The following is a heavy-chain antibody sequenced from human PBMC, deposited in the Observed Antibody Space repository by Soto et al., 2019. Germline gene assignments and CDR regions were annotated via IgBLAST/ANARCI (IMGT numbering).Heavy chain of an antibody. CDR3: ARVPPYYYDSSGSFDY. D-gene: IGHD3-22*01. J-gene: IGHJ4*02. Sequence: ASVKVSCKASGYTFTSYAMHWVRQAPGQRLEWMGWINAGNGNTKYSQKFQGRVTITRDTSASTAYMELSSLRSEDTAVYYCARVPPYYYDSSGSFDYWGQGTLVTVSS. V-gene: IGHV1-3*01. CDR2: INAGNGNT. CDR1: GYTFTSYA.